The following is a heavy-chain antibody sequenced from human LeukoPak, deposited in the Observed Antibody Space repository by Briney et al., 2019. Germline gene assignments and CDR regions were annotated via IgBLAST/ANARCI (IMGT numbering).Heavy chain of an antibody. CDR2: ISWNSGSI. J-gene: IGHJ4*02. Sequence: PGGSLRLSCAASGFTFDDYAMHWVRQAPGKGLEWVSGISWNSGSIGYADSVKGRFTISRDNAKNSLYLQMNSLRAEDTALYYCAKVSMWGYYDSSGYIDDYWGQGTLVTVSS. D-gene: IGHD3-22*01. CDR3: AKVSMWGYYDSSGYIDDY. CDR1: GFTFDDYA. V-gene: IGHV3-9*01.